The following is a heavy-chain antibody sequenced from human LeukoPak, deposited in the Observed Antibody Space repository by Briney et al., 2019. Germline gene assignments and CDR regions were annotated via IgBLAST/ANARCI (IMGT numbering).Heavy chain of an antibody. D-gene: IGHD3-9*01. J-gene: IGHJ4*02. V-gene: IGHV4-38-2*01. CDR3: ARLLNYDILTGYCPYFDY. CDR2: IYHSGST. CDR1: GYSISSGYY. Sequence: ASETLSLTCAASGYSISSGYYWGWIRQPPGKGLEWIGSIYHSGSTYYNPSLKSRVTISVDTSKNQFSLKLSSVTAADTAVYYCARLLNYDILTGYCPYFDYWGQGTLVTVSS.